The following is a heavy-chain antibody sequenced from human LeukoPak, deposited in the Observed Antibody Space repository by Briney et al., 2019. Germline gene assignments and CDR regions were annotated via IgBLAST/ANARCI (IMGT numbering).Heavy chain of an antibody. CDR2: INPNSGGT. CDR1: GYTFTGYY. CDR3: ARDLPGVHPIKTRFDP. Sequence: ASVKVSCKASGYTFTGYYMHWVRQAPGQGLEWMGWINPNSGGTNYAQKFQGRVTMTRDTSISTAYMELSRLRSDDTAVYYCARDLPGVHPIKTRFDPWGQGTLVTVSS. D-gene: IGHD3-10*01. V-gene: IGHV1-2*02. J-gene: IGHJ5*02.